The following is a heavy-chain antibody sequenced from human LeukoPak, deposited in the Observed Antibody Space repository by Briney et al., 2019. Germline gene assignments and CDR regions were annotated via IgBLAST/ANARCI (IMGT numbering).Heavy chain of an antibody. CDR1: GASLRNYY. V-gene: IGHV4-34*01. J-gene: IGHJ4*02. Sequence: SETLSLTCAVYGASLRNYYWSWIRQTPGKGLEWIGEIDHGGTTNYNPSLKSRVTISLDTSKNQFSLKVTSVTAADTAVYYCARSGTYQYSSTSDYWGQGTLVTVSS. CDR3: ARSGTYQYSSTSDY. D-gene: IGHD6-13*01. CDR2: IDHGGTT.